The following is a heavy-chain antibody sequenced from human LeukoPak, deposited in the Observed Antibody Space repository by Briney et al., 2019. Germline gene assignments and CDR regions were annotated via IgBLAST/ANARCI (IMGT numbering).Heavy chain of an antibody. J-gene: IGHJ4*02. D-gene: IGHD5-12*01. CDR3: ARGPSGYHNT. Sequence: GGSLRLSCAASGFTFSSYGMHWVRQAPGKGLEGGAFIRYDGSNKYYADSVKGRFTISRDNSKNTLYLQMNSLRAEDTAVYYCARGPSGYHNTGGQGTLVTVSS. V-gene: IGHV3-30*02. CDR1: GFTFSSYG. CDR2: IRYDGSNK.